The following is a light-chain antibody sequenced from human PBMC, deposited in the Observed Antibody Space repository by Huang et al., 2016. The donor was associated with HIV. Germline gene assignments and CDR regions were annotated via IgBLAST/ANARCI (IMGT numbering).Light chain of an antibody. CDR2: GVS. J-gene: IGKJ2*01. CDR1: PSVKKN. V-gene: IGKV3-15*01. CDR3: QQYNNWPPYD. Sequence: DMVMTQSPGTLSVSPGERATLSCRASPSVKKNLAWYQQKPGQAPTLLISGVSTRDTGVPARFSGNGSETEFTLTITSVQSEDSAVYYCQQYNNWPPYDFGQGTKLEIK.